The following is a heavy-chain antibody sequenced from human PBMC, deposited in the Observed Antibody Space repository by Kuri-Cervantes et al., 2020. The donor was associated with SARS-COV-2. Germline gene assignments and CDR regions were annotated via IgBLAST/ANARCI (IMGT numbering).Heavy chain of an antibody. V-gene: IGHV3-30-3*01. Sequence: GESLKISCAASGFTFSSYAMHWVRQAPGKGLEWVAVISYDGSNKYYADSVKGRFTISRDNSKNTLYLQMNSLRAEDTAVYYCARAGPEGSNFYWYFDLWGRGTLVTVSS. J-gene: IGHJ2*01. D-gene: IGHD4-23*01. CDR3: ARAGPEGSNFYWYFDL. CDR1: GFTFSSYA. CDR2: ISYDGSNK.